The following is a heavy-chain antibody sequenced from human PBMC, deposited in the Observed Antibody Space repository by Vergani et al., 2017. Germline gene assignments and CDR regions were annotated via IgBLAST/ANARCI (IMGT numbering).Heavy chain of an antibody. V-gene: IGHV4-61*01. Sequence: QLQLQESGPGLVKPSETLSLTCTVSGGSISSSSYYWSWIRQPPGKGLEWIGYIYYSGSTNYNPSLKSRVTISVDTSKNQFSLKLSSVTAADTAVYYCARGPSFDYWGQGTLVTVSS. CDR2: IYYSGST. CDR1: GGSISSSSYY. J-gene: IGHJ4*02. CDR3: ARGPSFDY.